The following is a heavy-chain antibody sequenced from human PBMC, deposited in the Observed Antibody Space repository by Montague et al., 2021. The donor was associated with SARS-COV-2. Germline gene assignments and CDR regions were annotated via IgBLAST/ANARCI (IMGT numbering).Heavy chain of an antibody. J-gene: IGHJ3*01. Sequence: SLRLSFAASGFQFSRYWMTWVRQAPGKGLEWVANIKTDGNDGSCLDSVKGRFTVSRDNAKNSLYLQMNGLRAEDTAVYYCARDLDVRQDSGAYYDAFDVWGQGTMVTVSS. CDR3: ARDLDVRQDSGAYYDAFDV. CDR1: GFQFSRYW. CDR2: IKTDGNDG. V-gene: IGHV3-7*01. D-gene: IGHD3-10*01.